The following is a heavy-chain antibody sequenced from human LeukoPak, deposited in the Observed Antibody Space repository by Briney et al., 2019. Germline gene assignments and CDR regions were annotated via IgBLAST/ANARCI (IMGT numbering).Heavy chain of an antibody. V-gene: IGHV3-15*07. D-gene: IGHD2-15*01. CDR2: IKRRSDGGTP. CDR1: GFSFNDAW. Sequence: MTAGSLRLSCAASGFSFNDAWMNWVRQAPGKGLEWVGRIKRRSDGGTPDYAAPVQGRFTISRDESQNTLYLQMNSLKTGDTAVYYCTTDSRRIDTFAWGQGTLVTVAA. J-gene: IGHJ4*02. CDR3: TTDSRRIDTFA.